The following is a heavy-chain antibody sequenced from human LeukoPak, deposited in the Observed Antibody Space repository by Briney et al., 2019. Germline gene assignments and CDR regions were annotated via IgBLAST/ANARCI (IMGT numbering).Heavy chain of an antibody. CDR1: GFTFGSYA. D-gene: IGHD3-10*01. CDR3: AKDYYGSGSYSNGPNWFGP. CDR2: ISGSGGST. J-gene: IGHJ5*02. Sequence: PGGSLRLSCAASGFTFGSYAMSWVRQAPGKGLEWVSAISGSGGSTYYADSVKGRFTISRDNSKNTLYLQMNSLRAEDTAVYYCAKDYYGSGSYSNGPNWFGPRGQGTLVTVSS. V-gene: IGHV3-23*01.